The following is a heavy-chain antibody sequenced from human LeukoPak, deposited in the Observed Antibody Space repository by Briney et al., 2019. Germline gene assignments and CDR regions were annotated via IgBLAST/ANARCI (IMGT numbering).Heavy chain of an antibody. Sequence: SETLSLTCAVSGGSISSGGYSWSWIRQPPGKGLEWIGYIYYSGSTYYNPSLKSRVTISVDTSKNQFSLKLSSVTAAETAVYYCARDLLNEGNHLDYWGQGTLVTVSS. D-gene: IGHD4-23*01. V-gene: IGHV4-30-4*01. CDR2: IYYSGST. CDR1: GGSISSGGYS. J-gene: IGHJ4*02. CDR3: ARDLLNEGNHLDY.